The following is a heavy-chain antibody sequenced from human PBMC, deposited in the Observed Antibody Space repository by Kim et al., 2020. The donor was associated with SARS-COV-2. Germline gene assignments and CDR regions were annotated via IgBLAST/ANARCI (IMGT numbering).Heavy chain of an antibody. CDR3: AILHPTWEGEDAFDI. V-gene: IGHV3-33*01. D-gene: IGHD1-26*01. J-gene: IGHJ3*02. CDR1: GFTFSSYA. CDR2: IWYDGSNK. Sequence: GGSLRLSCAASGFTFSSYAMHWVRQAPGKGLEWVAVIWYDGSNKYYADSVKGRFTISRDNSKNTLYLQMNSLRAEDTAVYYCAILHPTWEGEDAFDIWGQGTMVTVSS.